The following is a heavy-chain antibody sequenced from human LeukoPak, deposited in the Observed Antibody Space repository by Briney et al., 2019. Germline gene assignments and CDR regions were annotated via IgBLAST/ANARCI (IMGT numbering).Heavy chain of an antibody. CDR1: GGSISSYY. CDR2: IYYSGST. D-gene: IGHD3-22*01. Sequence: SETLSLTCTVSGGSISSYYWSWIRQPPGKGLEWIGYIYYSGSTNYNPSLKSRVTISVDTSKNQFSLKLSSVTAADTAVYYCARDGDSGYFDYWGQGTLVTVS. J-gene: IGHJ4*02. CDR3: ARDGDSGYFDY. V-gene: IGHV4-59*01.